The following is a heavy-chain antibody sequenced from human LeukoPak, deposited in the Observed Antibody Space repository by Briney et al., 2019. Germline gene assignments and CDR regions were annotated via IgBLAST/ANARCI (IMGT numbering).Heavy chain of an antibody. CDR3: AKQMTTRYTVSGMDV. D-gene: IGHD4-17*01. J-gene: IGHJ6*02. CDR2: ISYDGSNK. CDR1: GFTFSSYG. Sequence: PGGSLRLSCPASGFTFSSYGMPWVRQAPGKGLGWVAVISYDGSNKYYADSVKGRFTISRDNSKNTLYLQMNSLRAEDTAVYYCAKQMTTRYTVSGMDVWGQGTTVTVSS. V-gene: IGHV3-30*18.